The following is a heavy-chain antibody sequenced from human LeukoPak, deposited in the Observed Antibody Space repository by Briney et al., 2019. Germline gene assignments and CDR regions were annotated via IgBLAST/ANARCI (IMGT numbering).Heavy chain of an antibody. CDR3: ARGIRSMTTVTTFDY. J-gene: IGHJ4*02. V-gene: IGHV4-34*01. CDR1: GGSFSGYY. D-gene: IGHD4-17*01. CDR2: INHSGST. Sequence: SETLSLTCAVYGGSFSGYYWSWIRQPPGKGLEWIGEINHSGSTNYNPSLKSRVTISVDTSKNQFSLKLSSVTAADTAVYYCARGIRSMTTVTTFDYWGQGTLVTVSS.